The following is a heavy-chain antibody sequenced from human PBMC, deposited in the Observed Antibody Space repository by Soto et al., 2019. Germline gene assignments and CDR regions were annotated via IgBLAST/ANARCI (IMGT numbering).Heavy chain of an antibody. CDR3: AKDIWAGEGYYYYGMDV. CDR1: GFTFSSYA. J-gene: IGHJ6*02. Sequence: PGGSLRLSCAASGFTFSSYAMSWVRQAPGKGLEWVSAISGSGGSTYYADSVKGRFTISRDNSKNTLYLQMNSLRAEDTAVYYCAKDIWAGEGYYYYGMDVWGQGTTVTVSS. V-gene: IGHV3-23*01. D-gene: IGHD7-27*01. CDR2: ISGSGGST.